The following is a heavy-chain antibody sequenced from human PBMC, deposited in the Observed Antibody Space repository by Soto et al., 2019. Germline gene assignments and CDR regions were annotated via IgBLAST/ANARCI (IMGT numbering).Heavy chain of an antibody. Sequence: QVQLVQSGAEVKKPGASVKVSCKASGYTFTSYGISWVRQAPGQGLEWMGWISAYNGNTNYAQKLQGRVTMTTDTSTSTAYMELRSLRSDDTAVYYCARDLTAYDILTGQRYFDLWGRGTLVTVSS. CDR3: ARDLTAYDILTGQRYFDL. CDR2: ISAYNGNT. V-gene: IGHV1-18*01. D-gene: IGHD3-9*01. CDR1: GYTFTSYG. J-gene: IGHJ2*01.